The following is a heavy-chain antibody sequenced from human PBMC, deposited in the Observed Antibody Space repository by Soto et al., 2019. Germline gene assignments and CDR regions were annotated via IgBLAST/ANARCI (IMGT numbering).Heavy chain of an antibody. V-gene: IGHV3-43*01. CDR1: GFTFDDYT. Sequence: GGSLRLSCAASGFTFDDYTMHWVRQAPGKGLEWVSLISWDGGSTYYADSVKGRFTISRDNSKNSLYLQMNSLRTEDTALYYCAKDILVAGPEMGYYYGMDVWGQGTTVTVSS. CDR3: AKDILVAGPEMGYYYGMDV. D-gene: IGHD6-19*01. CDR2: ISWDGGST. J-gene: IGHJ6*02.